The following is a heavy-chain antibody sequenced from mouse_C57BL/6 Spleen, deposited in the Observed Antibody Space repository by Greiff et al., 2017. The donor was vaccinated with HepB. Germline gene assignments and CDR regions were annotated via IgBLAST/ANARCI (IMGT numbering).Heavy chain of an antibody. J-gene: IGHJ2*01. V-gene: IGHV1-59*01. CDR1: GYTFTSYW. Sequence: QVQLQQPGAELVRPGTSVKLSCKASGYTFTSYWMHWVKQRPGQGLEWIGVIDPSDSYTNYNQKFKGKATLTVDTSSSTDYMQLSSLTSEDSAVYYCARADHSNYGEDYFDYWGQGTTLTVSS. D-gene: IGHD2-5*01. CDR2: IDPSDSYT. CDR3: ARADHSNYGEDYFDY.